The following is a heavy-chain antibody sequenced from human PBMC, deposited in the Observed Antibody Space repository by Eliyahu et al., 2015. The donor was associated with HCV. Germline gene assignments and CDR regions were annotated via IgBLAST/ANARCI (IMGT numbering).Heavy chain of an antibody. CDR2: ISSTSSYM. V-gene: IGHV3-21*06. CDR1: GFTFSSYR. Sequence: SLRLSCAASGFTFSSYRMNWVRQAPGKGLEWVSSISSTSSYMYYADSVKGRFTISRDNAKNSLYLQMNSLRAEDTAVYYCARDPGITGTNDYWGQGTLVTVSS. J-gene: IGHJ4*02. D-gene: IGHD1-20*01. CDR3: ARDPGITGTNDY.